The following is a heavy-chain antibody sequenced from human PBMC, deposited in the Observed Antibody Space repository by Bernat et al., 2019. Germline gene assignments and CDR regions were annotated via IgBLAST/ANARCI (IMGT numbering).Heavy chain of an antibody. CDR1: EFFSSYW. V-gene: IGHV3-7*04. CDR3: AREQSLYNRNWYGWFDP. CDR2: IKQDGSEK. J-gene: IGHJ5*02. D-gene: IGHD1-7*01. Sequence: EVQLVESGGGLVQPGGSLRLSCVVSEFFSSYWMSWVRQAPGKGLEWVANIKQDGSEKYYVDSVKGRFSISRDNAKNSLYLQMNSLRAEDTAVYYCAREQSLYNRNWYGWFDPWGQGTLVTVPS.